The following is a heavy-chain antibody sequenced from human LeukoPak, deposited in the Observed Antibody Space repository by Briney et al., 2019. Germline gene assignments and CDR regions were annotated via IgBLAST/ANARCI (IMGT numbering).Heavy chain of an antibody. CDR1: GFTFSSYS. CDR2: ISSSSSYI. D-gene: IGHD1-26*01. CDR3: AREEYSGSYYFDY. V-gene: IGHV3-21*01. J-gene: IGHJ4*02. Sequence: PGGSLRLSCAASGFTFSSYSMNWVRQAPGKGMEWVSSISSSSSYIYYADSVKGRFTISRDNAKNSLYLQMNSLRAEDTAVYYCAREEYSGSYYFDYWGQGTLVTVSS.